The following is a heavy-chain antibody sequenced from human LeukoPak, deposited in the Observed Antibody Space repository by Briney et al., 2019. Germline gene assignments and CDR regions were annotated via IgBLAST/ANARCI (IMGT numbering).Heavy chain of an antibody. CDR2: ISYDGSNK. V-gene: IGHV3-30*18. D-gene: IGHD3-10*01. CDR3: AKDLLGYYYGSGSFG. CDR1: GFIFSSYW. J-gene: IGHJ4*02. Sequence: GGSLRLSCAASGFIFSSYWMNWVRQAPGKGLEWVAVISYDGSNKYYADSVKGRFTISRDNSKNTLYLQMNSLRAEDTAVYYCAKDLLGYYYGSGSFGWGQGTLVTVSS.